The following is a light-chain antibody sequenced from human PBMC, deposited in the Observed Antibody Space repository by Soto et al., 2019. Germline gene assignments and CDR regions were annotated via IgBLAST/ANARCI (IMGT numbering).Light chain of an antibody. CDR2: DAS. Sequence: ASPLTQSPSSLSASVGDRDTITCRASQGISSALAWYQQKPGKAPKLLIYDASSLESGVPSRFSRSRLCTDLTIAIRRLQAEDCTAYKCHQFNNYPLTFGGGTKV. J-gene: IGKJ4*01. CDR3: HQFNNYPLT. CDR1: QGISSA. V-gene: IGKV1D-13*01.